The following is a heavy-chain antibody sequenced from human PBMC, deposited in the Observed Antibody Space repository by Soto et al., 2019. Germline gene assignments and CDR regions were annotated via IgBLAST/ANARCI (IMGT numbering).Heavy chain of an antibody. V-gene: IGHV4-59*13. J-gene: IGHJ6*01. Sequence: PEKLRDTKSVSGGAIDTYYWTWFRQAPGKGLECIGDIYYSGTTNLNPALESRVTMSIDRAKTQFSLTLSSVTAADTAMYYCARTVVFFYYG. CDR1: GGAIDTYY. CDR3: ARTVVFFYYG. D-gene: IGHD3-3*01. CDR2: IYYSGTT.